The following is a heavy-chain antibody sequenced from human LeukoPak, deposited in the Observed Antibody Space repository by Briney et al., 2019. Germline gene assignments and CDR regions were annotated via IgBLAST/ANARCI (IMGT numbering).Heavy chain of an antibody. V-gene: IGHV4-59*01. CDR2: IYYTGSS. CDR1: GGSISSYY. D-gene: IGHD4-17*01. CDR3: ARASKDRDYGDYIKINGMDV. Sequence: SETLSLTCTVSGGSISSYYWSWIRQPPGKGLEWIGYIYYTGSSNYNSSLKSRVTISVDTSENQFSLKLSSVTAADTAVYYCARASKDRDYGDYIKINGMDVWGQGTTVTVSS. J-gene: IGHJ6*02.